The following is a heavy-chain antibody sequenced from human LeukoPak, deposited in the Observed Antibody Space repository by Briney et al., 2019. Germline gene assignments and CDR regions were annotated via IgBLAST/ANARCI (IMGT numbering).Heavy chain of an antibody. J-gene: IGHJ4*02. D-gene: IGHD3-22*01. CDR1: GGTFSRFT. Sequence: ASVKVSCKASGGTFSRFTISWVRQAPGQGFEWMGGITPIFGTANYAQKFQGRVTITADESTSTAYMELSSLRSEDTAVYYCAGTNYYDSSGYLDYWGQGTLVTVSS. V-gene: IGHV1-69*01. CDR3: AGTNYYDSSGYLDY. CDR2: ITPIFGTA.